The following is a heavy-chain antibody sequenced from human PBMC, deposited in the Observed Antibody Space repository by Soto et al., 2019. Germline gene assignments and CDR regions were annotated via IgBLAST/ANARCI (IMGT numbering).Heavy chain of an antibody. CDR1: GFTFSDYG. J-gene: IGHJ4*02. CDR2: VTYDGSNH. Sequence: QVQLVESGGGVVQPGRSLRLSCAASGFTFSDYGMHWVRQAPGKGLECLAVVTYDGSNHYYADSVKGRFTISRDNSKNTLYLQMNSLIAEDTAVYYCAKETPYDSSGFFHGGLDSWGQGTLVTVSS. D-gene: IGHD3-22*01. CDR3: AKETPYDSSGFFHGGLDS. V-gene: IGHV3-30*18.